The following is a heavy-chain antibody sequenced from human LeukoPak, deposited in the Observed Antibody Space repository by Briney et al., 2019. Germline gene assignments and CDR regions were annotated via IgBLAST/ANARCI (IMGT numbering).Heavy chain of an antibody. Sequence: ASVKVSCKASGYTFTSYDINWVRQATGQGLEWMGWMNPSSGNTGYAQKFQGRVTITADKSTSTAYMELSSLRSEDTAVYYCAREEGVAAPDYWGQGTLVTVSS. V-gene: IGHV1-8*01. D-gene: IGHD6-19*01. CDR2: MNPSSGNT. J-gene: IGHJ4*02. CDR1: GYTFTSYD. CDR3: AREEGVAAPDY.